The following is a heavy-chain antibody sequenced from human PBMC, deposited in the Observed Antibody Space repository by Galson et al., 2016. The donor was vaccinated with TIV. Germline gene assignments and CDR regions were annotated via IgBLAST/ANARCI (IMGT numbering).Heavy chain of an antibody. D-gene: IGHD3-16*01. CDR2: IYHTGNT. CDR1: GGSTSSYY. V-gene: IGHV4-59*12. J-gene: IGHJ4*02. CDR3: ARDGSADYAWGRAHFDY. Sequence: SETLSLTCTVSGGSTSSYYWTWIRQPPGKGLEWIGYIYHTGNTIYNPSLKSRVAISLDTSKNQFSLKLSSVTAADTALYYCARDGSADYAWGRAHFDYWGQRTLVTVSS.